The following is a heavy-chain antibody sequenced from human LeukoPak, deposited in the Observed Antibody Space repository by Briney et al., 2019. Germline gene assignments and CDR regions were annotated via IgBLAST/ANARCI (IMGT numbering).Heavy chain of an antibody. CDR3: ARYRRGIVVVPAADRYFDL. J-gene: IGHJ2*01. CDR2: IYHSGST. Sequence: PSGTLSLTCAVSGGSISSNNWWSWVRQPPGKGLEWIGEIYHSGSTNYNPSLKSRVTISLEKSKNQFSLKMRSVTAADTAVYYCARYRRGIVVVPAADRYFDLWGRGTLVTVSS. V-gene: IGHV4-4*02. D-gene: IGHD2-2*01. CDR1: GGSISSNNW.